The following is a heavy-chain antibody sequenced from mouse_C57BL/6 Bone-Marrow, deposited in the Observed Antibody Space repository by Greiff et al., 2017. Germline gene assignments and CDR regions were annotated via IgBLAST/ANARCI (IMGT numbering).Heavy chain of an antibody. CDR3: ARADYGSSYGFAY. V-gene: IGHV5-4*03. Sequence: DVKLVESGGGLVKPGGSLKLSCAASGFTFSSYAMSWVRQTPEKRLEWVATISDGGSYTYYPDNVKGRFTISRDNAKNNLYLQMSHLKSEDTAMYYCARADYGSSYGFAYWGRGTLVTVSA. J-gene: IGHJ3*01. CDR2: ISDGGSYT. CDR1: GFTFSSYA. D-gene: IGHD1-1*01.